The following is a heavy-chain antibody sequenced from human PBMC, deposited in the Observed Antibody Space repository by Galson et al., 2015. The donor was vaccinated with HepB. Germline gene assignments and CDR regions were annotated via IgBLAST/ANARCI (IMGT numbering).Heavy chain of an antibody. CDR3: AKGGTGRITMMLSRSLGFDP. D-gene: IGHD4/OR15-4a*01. Sequence: SLRLSCASSGFSFSNYAIRWVRQAPGKGLEWMAVISYDGSFKYYSDSVKGRFTVSRDPSRSILYLQMNSLRVDETAVYYCAKGGTGRITMMLSRSLGFDPWGPGTLVIVSS. V-gene: IGHV3-30*18. CDR1: GFSFSNYA. CDR2: ISYDGSFK. J-gene: IGHJ5*02.